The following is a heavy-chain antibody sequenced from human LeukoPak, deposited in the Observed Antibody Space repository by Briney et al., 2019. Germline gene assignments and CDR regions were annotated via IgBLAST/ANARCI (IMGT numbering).Heavy chain of an antibody. CDR3: ARAVIPYNWNVPLGY. Sequence: SETLSLTCAVYGGSFSGYYWSWIRQPPGKGLEWLGEINHSGSTNYNPSLKSRVTISVDTSKNQFSLKLSSVTAADTAVYYCARAVIPYNWNVPLGYWGQGTLVTVSS. CDR1: GGSFSGYY. CDR2: INHSGST. J-gene: IGHJ4*02. D-gene: IGHD1-1*01. V-gene: IGHV4-34*01.